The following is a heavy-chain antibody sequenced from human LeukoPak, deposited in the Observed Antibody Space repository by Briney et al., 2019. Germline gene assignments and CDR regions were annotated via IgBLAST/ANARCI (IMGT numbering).Heavy chain of an antibody. CDR3: ARRVPSGSGSYDFDY. V-gene: IGHV4-39*01. Sequence: SETLSLTCTVSVGSLSSDNYYWGWIRQPPGKGLEWIGSINYSGTTYYNPSLKSRVTISVDTSKNQFSLKVSSVTAADPAVYYCARRVPSGSGSYDFDYWGQGTLVTVSS. D-gene: IGHD3-10*01. CDR2: INYSGTT. J-gene: IGHJ4*02. CDR1: VGSLSSDNYY.